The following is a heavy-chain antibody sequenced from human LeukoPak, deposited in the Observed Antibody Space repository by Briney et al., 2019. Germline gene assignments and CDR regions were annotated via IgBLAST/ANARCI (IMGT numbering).Heavy chain of an antibody. V-gene: IGHV3-7*01. CDR1: GFTFSNYW. CDR3: ARRSVGYSYDSSGYSPVYYFDY. J-gene: IGHJ4*02. CDR2: IKQDRSEK. D-gene: IGHD3-22*01. Sequence: GGSLRLSCAASGFTFSNYWMSWVRQAPGKGLEWVANIKQDRSEKYYVDSVKGRLTISRDNAKNSLYLQMNSLRAEDTAVYYCARRSVGYSYDSSGYSPVYYFDYWGQGTLVTVSS.